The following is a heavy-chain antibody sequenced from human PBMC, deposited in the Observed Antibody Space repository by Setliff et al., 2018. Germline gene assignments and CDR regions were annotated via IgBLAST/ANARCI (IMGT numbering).Heavy chain of an antibody. V-gene: IGHV5-51*01. CDR1: GYSFSIQW. J-gene: IGHJ3*02. D-gene: IGHD6-19*01. CDR2: ISPGDSDT. CDR3: ARKLWSSGWIDAFDI. Sequence: PGESLKISCKGSGYSFSIQWIAWVRQMPGKGLEWMGIISPGDSDTRYSPSFQGQVTISVDKSINTAYLQWSSLKASDTAMYYCARKLWSSGWIDAFDIWGQGTMVTVSS.